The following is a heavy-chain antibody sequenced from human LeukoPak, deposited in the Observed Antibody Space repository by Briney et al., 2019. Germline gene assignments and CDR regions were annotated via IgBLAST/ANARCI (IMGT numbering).Heavy chain of an antibody. J-gene: IGHJ4*02. Sequence: SVKVSCKSSVGTFSSYAISWGRQAPGQGLEWVGRIIPILGIANYAQKFQGRVTITADKSTSTAYMELSSLRSEDTAVYYCARGVSEGLLNWGQGTLVTVSS. CDR2: IIPILGIA. CDR3: ARGVSEGLLN. D-gene: IGHD1-26*01. CDR1: VGTFSSYA. V-gene: IGHV1-69*04.